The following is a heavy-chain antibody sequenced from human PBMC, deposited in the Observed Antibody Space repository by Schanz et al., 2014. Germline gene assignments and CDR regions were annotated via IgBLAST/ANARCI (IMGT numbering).Heavy chain of an antibody. CDR3: AKEDRNHNSDYVY. V-gene: IGHV3-7*04. J-gene: IGHJ4*02. D-gene: IGHD3-22*01. Sequence: EVQLVESGGGLVQPGGSLRLSCAASGFTFSSYWMSWVRQAPGKGLEWVANIKQDGSEKYYVDSVQGRFTISRDDSKNTLYLQMNSLRPEDTAVYYCAKEDRNHNSDYVYWGQGTLVTVSS. CDR1: GFTFSSYW. CDR2: IKQDGSEK.